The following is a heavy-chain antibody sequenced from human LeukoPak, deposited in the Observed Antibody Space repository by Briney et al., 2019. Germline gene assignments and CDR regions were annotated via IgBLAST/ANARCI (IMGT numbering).Heavy chain of an antibody. Sequence: GGSLRLSCAASGFTFNNYAMNWVRQAPGKGLEWVSGISGFGGSTYYAPSVKGRLTISRDNFGNMLYLHLDSLRVEDTAIYYCARRSGSSWSSFDYWGQGALVAVSS. CDR1: GFTFNNYA. CDR3: ARRSGSSWSSFDY. CDR2: ISGFGGST. D-gene: IGHD6-13*01. V-gene: IGHV3-23*01. J-gene: IGHJ4*02.